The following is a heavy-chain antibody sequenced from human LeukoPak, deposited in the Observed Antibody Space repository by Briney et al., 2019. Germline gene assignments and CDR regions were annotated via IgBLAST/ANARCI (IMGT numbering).Heavy chain of an antibody. Sequence: PGGSLRLSCAASGFTFSNYNMNWVRQAPGKGLEWVSSISSSSSYITYADSVKGRFTISRDNAKNSLYLQMHSLRAEDTAVYYCAKDIGSYYDYWGQGILVTVSS. CDR2: ISSSSSYI. D-gene: IGHD3-10*01. CDR3: AKDIGSYYDY. V-gene: IGHV3-21*01. CDR1: GFTFSNYN. J-gene: IGHJ4*02.